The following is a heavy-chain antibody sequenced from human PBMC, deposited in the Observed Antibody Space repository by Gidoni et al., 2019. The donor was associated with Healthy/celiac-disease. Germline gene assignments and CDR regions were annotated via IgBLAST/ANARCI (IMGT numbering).Heavy chain of an antibody. Sequence: QVPLQQWGAGLLKPSETLSLTCAVYGGSFSGYYWSWIRQPPGKGLEWIGEINHSGSTNYNPSLKSRVTISVDTSKNQFSLKLSSVTAADTAVYYCARATVTTGSDYWGQGTLVTVSS. CDR1: GGSFSGYY. CDR3: ARATVTTGSDY. CDR2: INHSGST. J-gene: IGHJ4*02. D-gene: IGHD4-17*01. V-gene: IGHV4-34*01.